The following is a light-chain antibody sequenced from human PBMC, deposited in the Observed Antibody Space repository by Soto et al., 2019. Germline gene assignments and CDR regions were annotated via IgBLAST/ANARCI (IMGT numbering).Light chain of an antibody. V-gene: IGKV3-11*01. J-gene: IGKJ4*01. CDR3: QHRSNWPLT. CDR2: DAS. Sequence: EIVLTQSPATLSLSPGERATLSCRASQSISSYLGWYQQKPGQAPRLLIYDASNRATGIPARFSGSGSWTDFTLTISNLEPEDFAVYYCQHRSNWPLTFGGGTKVEIK. CDR1: QSISSY.